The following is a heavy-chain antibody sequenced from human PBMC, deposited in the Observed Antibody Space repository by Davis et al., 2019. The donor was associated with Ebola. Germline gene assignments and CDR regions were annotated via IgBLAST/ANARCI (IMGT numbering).Heavy chain of an antibody. CDR3: ARSLPADFWSGYPESLFDY. CDR2: IYYSGST. V-gene: IGHV4-39*07. Sequence: SETLSLTCTVSGGSISSSSYYWGWIRQPPGKGLEWIGSIYYSGSTYYNPSLKSRVTISVDTSKNQFSLKLSSVTAADTAVYYCARSLPADFWSGYPESLFDYWGQGTLVTVSS. CDR1: GGSISSSSYY. J-gene: IGHJ4*02. D-gene: IGHD3-3*01.